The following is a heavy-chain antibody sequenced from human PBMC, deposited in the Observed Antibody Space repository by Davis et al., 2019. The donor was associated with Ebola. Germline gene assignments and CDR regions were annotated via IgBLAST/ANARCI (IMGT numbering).Heavy chain of an antibody. V-gene: IGHV3-7*02. Sequence: PGGSLRLSCAASGFTFSSYGMHWVRQAPGKGLEWVANIKEDGSEKHYVDSVKGRFTISRDNSKNTLYLQMNSLRAEDTAVYYCARGITVTTWGFDYWGQGTLVTVSS. D-gene: IGHD4-17*01. CDR2: IKEDGSEK. CDR1: GFTFSSYG. CDR3: ARGITVTTWGFDY. J-gene: IGHJ4*02.